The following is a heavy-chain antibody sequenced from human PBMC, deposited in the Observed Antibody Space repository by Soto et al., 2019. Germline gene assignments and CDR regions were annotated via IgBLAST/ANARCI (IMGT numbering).Heavy chain of an antibody. V-gene: IGHV2-5*01. CDR2: IMWNDDN. CDR1: GFSLSSRGVG. Sequence: SGPTLVNPTQTLTLTCTFSGFSLSSRGVGVGWVRQPPGKALEWLALIMWNDDNHYSPSLKRRLTITKDTSKNQVVLTMTNMDPVDTATFYCAHYLSGYYSVSGSSCAFDIWGQGTMVTVSS. J-gene: IGHJ3*02. D-gene: IGHD3-10*01. CDR3: AHYLSGYYSVSGSSCAFDI.